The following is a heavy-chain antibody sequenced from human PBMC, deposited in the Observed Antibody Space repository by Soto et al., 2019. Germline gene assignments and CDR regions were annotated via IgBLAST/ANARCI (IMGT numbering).Heavy chain of an antibody. D-gene: IGHD2-2*01. CDR2: IIPMLGTT. V-gene: IGHV1-69*06. J-gene: IGHJ6*02. CDR1: GDTFKKFA. Sequence: QVQLVQSGPEVKKPGSTVKVSCKTSGDTFKKFAISWVRQAPGQGPEWMGGIIPMLGTTKYTQKFQGRVTFTADKSTGTDYMELTSLMSEDTATYFCARGVVPAAGAAPHYFRYGVDVWGQGTTVTVSS. CDR3: ARGVVPAAGAAPHYFRYGVDV.